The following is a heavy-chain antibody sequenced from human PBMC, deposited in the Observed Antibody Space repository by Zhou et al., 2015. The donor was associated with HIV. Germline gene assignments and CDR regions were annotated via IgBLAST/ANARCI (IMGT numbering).Heavy chain of an antibody. CDR3: ARDRLIKDYYYYGMDV. CDR1: GGTFSSYT. CDR2: IIPILGIA. J-gene: IGHJ6*02. V-gene: IGHV1-69*08. Sequence: QVQLVQSGAEVKKPGSSVKVSCKASGGTFSSYTISWVRQAPGQGLEWMGRIIPILGIANYAQKFQGRVTITADKSTSTAYMELSSLRSEDTAVYYCARDRLIKDYYYYGMDVWGQGTTVTVSS. D-gene: IGHD2-8*01.